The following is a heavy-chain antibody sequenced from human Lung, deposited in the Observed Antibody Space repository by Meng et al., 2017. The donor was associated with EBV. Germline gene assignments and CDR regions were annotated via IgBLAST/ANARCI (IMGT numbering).Heavy chain of an antibody. D-gene: IGHD1-26*01. CDR1: GGSISSVGYY. V-gene: IGHV4-30-4*08. J-gene: IGHJ4*02. Sequence: QGHLQESGHGLLKPSQTRSPTCTVSGGSISSVGYYWSWIRQHPGKGLEWIGYIHDSGSTYYNPSLKSRVTISGDTSNKQFSLKLTSVTAADTAVYYCARSPYSGSALPFFDYWGQGSLVTVSS. CDR3: ARSPYSGSALPFFDY. CDR2: IHDSGST.